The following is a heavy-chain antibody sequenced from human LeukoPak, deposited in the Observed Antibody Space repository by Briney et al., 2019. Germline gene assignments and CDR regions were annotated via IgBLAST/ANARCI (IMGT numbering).Heavy chain of an antibody. CDR3: ARVGSPTYGDYDY. Sequence: GGSLRLSCAASGFTVSSNYMSWVRQAPGKGLEWVAVIYSGGSTYYADSVKGRFTISRDNSKNTVYLQMNSLRVEDTAVYYCARVGSPTYGDYDYWGQGTLVTVSS. J-gene: IGHJ4*02. D-gene: IGHD4-17*01. CDR2: IYSGGST. V-gene: IGHV3-53*01. CDR1: GFTVSSNY.